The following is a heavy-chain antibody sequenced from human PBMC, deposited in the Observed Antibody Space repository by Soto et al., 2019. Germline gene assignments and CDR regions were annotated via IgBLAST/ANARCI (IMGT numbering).Heavy chain of an antibody. D-gene: IGHD3-3*01. Sequence: QVQLQESGPGLVKPSGTLSLTCAVSSGSISSSNWWSWVRQPPGKGLEWIGEIYHSGSTNYNPSLKSRVTKSVDKSKNQFSLKLSSVTAADTAVYYCARAIFGVVTKKGWFDPWGQGTLVTVSS. J-gene: IGHJ5*02. CDR3: ARAIFGVVTKKGWFDP. CDR2: IYHSGST. CDR1: SGSISSSNW. V-gene: IGHV4-4*02.